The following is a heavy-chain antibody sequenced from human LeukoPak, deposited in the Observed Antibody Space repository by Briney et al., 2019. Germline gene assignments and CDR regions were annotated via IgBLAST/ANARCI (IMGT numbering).Heavy chain of an antibody. J-gene: IGHJ5*02. Sequence: ASVKVSCKASGYTFTSYAMHWVRRAPGQRLEWMGWINAGNGNTKYSQEFQGRVTITRDTSASTAYMELSSLRSEDMAVYYCARERLGINWFDPWGQGTLVTVSS. CDR1: GYTFTSYA. CDR2: INAGNGNT. CDR3: ARERLGINWFDP. D-gene: IGHD3-16*01. V-gene: IGHV1-3*03.